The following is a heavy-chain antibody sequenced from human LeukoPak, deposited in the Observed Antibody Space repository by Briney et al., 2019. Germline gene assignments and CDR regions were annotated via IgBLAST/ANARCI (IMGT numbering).Heavy chain of an antibody. D-gene: IGHD2-15*01. V-gene: IGHV4-39*01. CDR1: GDSLSSGFYY. CDR2: MYYNGST. CDR3: ARHVGYYYYYMDV. Sequence: SETLSLTCTVHGDSLSSGFYYSGWFRQPPGKELEWIGSMYYNGSTFYNPSLKSRVTISVDTSKNQFSLKLSSVTAADTAVYYCARHVGYYYYYMDVWGKGTTVIISS. J-gene: IGHJ6*03.